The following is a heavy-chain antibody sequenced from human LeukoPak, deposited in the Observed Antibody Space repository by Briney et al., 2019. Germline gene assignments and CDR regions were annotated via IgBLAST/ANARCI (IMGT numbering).Heavy chain of an antibody. CDR3: ATELGYCSSTSCPLGY. CDR2: FDPEDGET. J-gene: IGHJ4*02. Sequence: GASVKVSCKVSGYTLTELSMHWVRQAPGKGVEWMGGFDPEDGETIYAQKFQGRVTMTEDTSTDTAYMELSSLRSEETAVYYCATELGYCSSTSCPLGYWGQGTLVTVSS. CDR1: GYTLTELS. D-gene: IGHD2-2*01. V-gene: IGHV1-24*01.